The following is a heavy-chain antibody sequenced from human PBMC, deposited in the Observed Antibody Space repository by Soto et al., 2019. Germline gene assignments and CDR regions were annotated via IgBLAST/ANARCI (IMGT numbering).Heavy chain of an antibody. J-gene: IGHJ5*01. V-gene: IGHV3-23*01. CDR3: AKDRVAGAIADRFDS. D-gene: IGHD1-26*01. CDR2: VSDSGRRT. Sequence: GGSLRLSCAASGFTFSSYAMDWVRQAPGKGLEWVAVVSDSGRRTDCAESVKGRFTISRDSSKNTVYLEMNTLRAEDTAVYYCAKDRVAGAIADRFDSWGQGTLVTVSS. CDR1: GFTFSSYA.